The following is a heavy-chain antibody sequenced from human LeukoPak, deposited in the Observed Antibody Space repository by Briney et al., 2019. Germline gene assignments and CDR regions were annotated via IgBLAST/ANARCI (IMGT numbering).Heavy chain of an antibody. Sequence: SVKVSCKASGGTFSSYAISWVRQAPGQGLEWMGGIIPIFGTANYAQKFQGRVTITADESTSTAYMELSSLRSEDTAVYYCAKASSNYYDSSGYYLDYWGQRTLVTVSS. J-gene: IGHJ4*02. CDR3: AKASSNYYDSSGYYLDY. V-gene: IGHV1-69*13. CDR2: IIPIFGTA. CDR1: GGTFSSYA. D-gene: IGHD3-22*01.